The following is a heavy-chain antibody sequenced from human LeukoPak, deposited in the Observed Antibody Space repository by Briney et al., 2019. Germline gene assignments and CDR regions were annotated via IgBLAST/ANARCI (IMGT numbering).Heavy chain of an antibody. CDR3: ARDPCLAYDSSGYCSCGY. Sequence: ASVKVSCKASGYTFTSYGISWVRQAPGQGLEWMGWISAYNGNTNYAQKLQGRVTMTTDTSTSTAYMELRSLRSDDTAVYYCARDPCLAYDSSGYCSCGYWGQGTLVTVSS. CDR1: GYTFTSYG. CDR2: ISAYNGNT. J-gene: IGHJ4*02. V-gene: IGHV1-18*01. D-gene: IGHD3-22*01.